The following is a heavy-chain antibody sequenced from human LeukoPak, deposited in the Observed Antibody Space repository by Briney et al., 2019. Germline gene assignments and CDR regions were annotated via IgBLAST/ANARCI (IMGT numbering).Heavy chain of an antibody. CDR2: IYHSGST. CDR3: ARDTYDHGDYGRVGPRYYYYGMDV. Sequence: SETLSLTCAVSGGSISSSNWWSWVRQPPGKGLEWIGEIYHSGSTNYNPSLKSRVTISVDKSKNQFSLQLNSVTPEDTAVYYCARDTYDHGDYGRVGPRYYYYGMDVWGQGTTVTVSS. D-gene: IGHD4-17*01. CDR1: GGSISSSNW. V-gene: IGHV4-4*02. J-gene: IGHJ6*02.